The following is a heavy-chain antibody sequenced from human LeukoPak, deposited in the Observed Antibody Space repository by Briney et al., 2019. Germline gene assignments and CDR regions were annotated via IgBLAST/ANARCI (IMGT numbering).Heavy chain of an antibody. V-gene: IGHV3-7*01. CDR1: GFTFSSHW. Sequence: GGSLRLSCAASGFTFSSHWMSWVRQTPGKGLEWVAHINQDGSERYYVDSVKGRFTISRDNAKSPLHLQMNSLRAEDTAVYYCARDKVTDWGQGALVTVSS. CDR3: ARDKVTD. CDR2: INQDGSER. J-gene: IGHJ4*02.